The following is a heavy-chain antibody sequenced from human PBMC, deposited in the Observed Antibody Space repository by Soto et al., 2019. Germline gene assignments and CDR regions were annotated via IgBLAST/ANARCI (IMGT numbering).Heavy chain of an antibody. V-gene: IGHV4-39*01. Sequence: ETLSLTCTVSGGSISSSSYYWGWIRQPPGKGLEWIGSIYYSGSTYYNPSLKSRVTISVDTSKNQFSLKLSSVTAADTAVYYCARLPLRGYDDFGSGSSGWFDPWGQETLVTVAS. CDR1: GGSISSSSYY. D-gene: IGHD3-3*01. CDR3: ARLPLRGYDDFGSGSSGWFDP. CDR2: IYYSGST. J-gene: IGHJ5*02.